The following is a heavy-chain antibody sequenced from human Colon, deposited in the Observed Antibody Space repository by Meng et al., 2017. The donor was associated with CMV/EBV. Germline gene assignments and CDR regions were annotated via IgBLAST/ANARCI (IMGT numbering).Heavy chain of an antibody. CDR2: ISLGDGIT. Sequence: CNAYGCTFPGYYFLWVRQAPGQGLEWMGLISLGDGITSYAQKFKGRVSVTRDTSTSTVYMGLSGLTSDDTAVYYCTREPADTGCLDYWGQGTLVTVSS. J-gene: IGHJ4*02. V-gene: IGHV1-46*01. CDR3: TREPADTGCLDY. CDR1: GCTFPGYY. D-gene: IGHD5-18*01.